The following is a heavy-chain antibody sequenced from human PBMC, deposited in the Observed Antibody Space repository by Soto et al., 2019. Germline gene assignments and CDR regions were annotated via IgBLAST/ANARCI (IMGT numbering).Heavy chain of an antibody. V-gene: IGHV1-69*02. J-gene: IGHJ3*02. CDR1: GDTFSSHT. CDR3: ARGRGIAAAADAFDI. CDR2: IIPILGVA. Sequence: SVKVSCKASGDTFSSHTISWVRQAPGQGLEWMGRIIPILGVANYAQKFQGRVTITADKSTSTAYMELSSLRSEDTAVYYCARGRGIAAAADAFDIWGQGTMVTVSS. D-gene: IGHD6-13*01.